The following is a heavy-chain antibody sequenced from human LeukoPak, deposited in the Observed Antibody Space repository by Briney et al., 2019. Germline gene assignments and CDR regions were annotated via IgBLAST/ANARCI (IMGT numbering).Heavy chain of an antibody. D-gene: IGHD6-13*01. Sequence: GESLKISCKGSGYRFTNYWIAWVRQMPGKGLEWMGIIYPGDSHTRYSPSFQGQVIISVDKSISTAYLQWNSLKASDSAVYYCAGAADGTQSPMVGDWFDPWGQGTLVTVSS. CDR1: GYRFTNYW. V-gene: IGHV5-51*01. CDR3: AGAADGTQSPMVGDWFDP. J-gene: IGHJ5*02. CDR2: IYPGDSHT.